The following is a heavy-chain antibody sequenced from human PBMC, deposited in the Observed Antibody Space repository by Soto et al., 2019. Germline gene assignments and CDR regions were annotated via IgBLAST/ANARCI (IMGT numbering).Heavy chain of an antibody. CDR2: ISYDGSNK. Sequence: GGSMRLSCAASGLTFSSYAMHWVRQDPGKGLEWVAVISYDGSNKYYADSVKGRFTISRDNSKNTLYLQMNSLRAEDTAVYYCARGRQQLVRVVDYYYYYGMDVWGQGTTVTVSS. V-gene: IGHV3-30-3*01. CDR3: ARGRQQLVRVVDYYYYYGMDV. CDR1: GLTFSSYA. D-gene: IGHD6-13*01. J-gene: IGHJ6*02.